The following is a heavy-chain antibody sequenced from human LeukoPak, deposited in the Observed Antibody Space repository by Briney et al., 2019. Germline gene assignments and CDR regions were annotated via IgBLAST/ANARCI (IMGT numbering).Heavy chain of an antibody. D-gene: IGHD5-18*01. CDR2: VKGDGRTT. J-gene: IGHJ4*02. CDR1: GLTSSDFW. V-gene: IGHV3-74*01. Sequence: GGSLRLSCAASGLTSSDFWMHWVRQPPGKGLVWVALVKGDGRTTIYADSVKGRFTISRDNAKNTLYLQMNSLRADDSGVYYCATGHSYGYDYWGQGVLVTVSS. CDR3: ATGHSYGYDY.